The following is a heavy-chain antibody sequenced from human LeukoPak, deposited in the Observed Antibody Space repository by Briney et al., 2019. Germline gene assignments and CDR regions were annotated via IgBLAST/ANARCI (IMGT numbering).Heavy chain of an antibody. D-gene: IGHD3-22*01. Sequence: ASVKVSCKASGYTFTTYGISWVRHAPGQGLEWMGWISGYNGNTNYAQKVQGRVTMTTDISTSTAYMDLRSLRSDDTAGYYCASHQHESSGNDAFDTWGQGTMVTVPS. CDR1: GYTFTTYG. V-gene: IGHV1-18*01. CDR3: ASHQHESSGNDAFDT. CDR2: ISGYNGNT. J-gene: IGHJ3*02.